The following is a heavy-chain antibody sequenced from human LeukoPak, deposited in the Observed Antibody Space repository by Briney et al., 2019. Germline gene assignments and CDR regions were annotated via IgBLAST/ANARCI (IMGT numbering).Heavy chain of an antibody. V-gene: IGHV1-18*01. CDR2: ISAYNGNT. D-gene: IGHD3-16*01. CDR3: ARVLYYDYVWGSRDY. CDR1: GYTFTSYG. Sequence: ASVKVSCKASGYTFTSYGISWVRQAPGQGLEWMGWISAYNGNTNYAQKLQGRVTMTTDTSTSTAYMELRSLRSDDTAVYYCARVLYYDYVWGSRDYWGQGTLVTVSS. J-gene: IGHJ4*02.